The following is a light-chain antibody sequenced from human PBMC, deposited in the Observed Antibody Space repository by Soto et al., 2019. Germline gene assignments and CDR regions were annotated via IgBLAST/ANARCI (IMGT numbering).Light chain of an antibody. V-gene: IGKV3-20*01. CDR2: GAS. CDR3: KQYRSSPWT. Sequence: EIVLTQSPDTLSLSPGERATLSCRASQSVSSSYLAWYQQKPGQAPRFLIYGASSRATGIPERVSGSGSGTDFTLTISRLEPEDFSVYYWKQYRSSPWTFCQGTKVKIK. J-gene: IGKJ1*01. CDR1: QSVSSSY.